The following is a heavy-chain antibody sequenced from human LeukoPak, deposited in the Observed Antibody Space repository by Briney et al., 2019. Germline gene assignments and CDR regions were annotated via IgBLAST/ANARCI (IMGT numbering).Heavy chain of an antibody. J-gene: IGHJ5*02. V-gene: IGHV1-2*06. CDR1: GYRFTGYN. D-gene: IGHD6-19*01. CDR3: VRGGSGWHL. Sequence: VASVKVSCKASGYRFTGYNMHWVRQAPGQGLEWMGRISPSSGGTIYAQKFQGRVTISSDTSITTAYMELSGLTSDDTAVYYCVRGGSGWHLWGPGTLVTVSS. CDR2: ISPSSGGT.